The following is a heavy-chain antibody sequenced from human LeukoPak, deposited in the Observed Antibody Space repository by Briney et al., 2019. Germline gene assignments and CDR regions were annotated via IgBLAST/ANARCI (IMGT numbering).Heavy chain of an antibody. V-gene: IGHV4-59*01. J-gene: IGHJ4*02. Sequence: PSETLSPTCTVSGGSISSYYWSWIRQPPGKGLEWIGYTYYSGSTNYNPSLKSRVTISVDTSKNQFSLKLSSVTAADTAVYYCARVYGAVAGLFFDYWGQGTLVTVSS. CDR3: ARVYGAVAGLFFDY. D-gene: IGHD6-19*01. CDR2: TYYSGST. CDR1: GGSISSYY.